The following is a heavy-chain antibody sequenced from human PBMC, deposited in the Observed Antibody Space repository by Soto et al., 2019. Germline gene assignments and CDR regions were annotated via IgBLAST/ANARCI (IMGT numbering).Heavy chain of an antibody. Sequence: SVKVSCKASGFTFTSSAVQWVRQARGQRLEWIGWIVVGSGNTNYAQKFQERVTITRDMSTSTAYMELSSLRSEDAAVYYCAAEYCSSTSCYTYYYYGMDVWGQGTTVTVSS. V-gene: IGHV1-58*01. J-gene: IGHJ6*02. CDR2: IVVGSGNT. D-gene: IGHD2-2*02. CDR1: GFTFTSSA. CDR3: AAEYCSSTSCYTYYYYGMDV.